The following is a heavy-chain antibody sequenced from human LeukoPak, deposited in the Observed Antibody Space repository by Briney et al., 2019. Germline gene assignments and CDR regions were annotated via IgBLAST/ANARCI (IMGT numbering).Heavy chain of an antibody. CDR3: ARDYAVAGTGWFDP. V-gene: IGHV4-59*01. D-gene: IGHD6-19*01. J-gene: IGHJ5*02. CDR1: GGSISSYY. CDR2: IYYSGST. Sequence: SETLSLTCTVSGGSISSYYWSWIRQPPGKGLEWIGYIYYSGSTNYNPSLKGRVTISVDTSKNQFSLKLSSVTAADTAVYYCARDYAVAGTGWFDPWGQGTLVTVSS.